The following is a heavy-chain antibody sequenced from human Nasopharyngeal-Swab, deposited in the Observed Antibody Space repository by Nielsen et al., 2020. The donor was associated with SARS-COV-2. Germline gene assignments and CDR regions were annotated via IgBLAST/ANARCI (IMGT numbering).Heavy chain of an antibody. D-gene: IGHD3-22*01. V-gene: IGHV3-53*01. Sequence: GESLKISCAASGFTVSSNYMSWVRQAPRKGLEWVSVIYSGGSTYYADSVKGRFTISRDNSKNTLYLQMNSLRAEDTAVYYCAKVRRMYYYDSSGYYDYWGQGTLVTVSS. J-gene: IGHJ4*02. CDR2: IYSGGST. CDR1: GFTVSSNY. CDR3: AKVRRMYYYDSSGYYDY.